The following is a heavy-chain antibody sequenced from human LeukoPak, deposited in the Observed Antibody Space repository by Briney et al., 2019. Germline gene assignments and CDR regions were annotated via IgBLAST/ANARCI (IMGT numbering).Heavy chain of an antibody. D-gene: IGHD3-9*01. CDR1: GFTFSSYG. V-gene: IGHV3-30*18. CDR3: AKDYDILTGYYNLLLGY. Sequence: GGSLRLSCAASGFTFSSYGMHWVRQAPGKGLEWVAVISYDGSNKYYADSVKGRFTISRDNSKNTLYLQMNSLRAEDTAVYYCAKDYDILTGYYNLLLGYWGQGTLVTVSS. J-gene: IGHJ4*02. CDR2: ISYDGSNK.